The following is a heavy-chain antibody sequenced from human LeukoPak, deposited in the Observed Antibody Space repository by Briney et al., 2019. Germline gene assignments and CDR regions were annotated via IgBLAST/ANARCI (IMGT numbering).Heavy chain of an antibody. J-gene: IGHJ4*02. CDR3: ARDSSGRTFDY. D-gene: IGHD6-19*01. V-gene: IGHV4-59*11. Sequence: SETLSLTCTVSGGSLSSHYWSWIRQPPRKGLELTWYIYYSGSTNYNPSLKSRVTISRDTSKNQFSLQLSSVTAADTAVYYCARDSSGRTFDYWGQGTLVTVSS. CDR2: IYYSGST. CDR1: GGSLSSHY.